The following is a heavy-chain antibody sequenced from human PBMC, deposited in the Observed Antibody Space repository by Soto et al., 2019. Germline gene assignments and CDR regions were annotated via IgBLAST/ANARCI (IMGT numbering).Heavy chain of an antibody. J-gene: IGHJ3*02. CDR2: IYYSGST. CDR1: GGSISSSSYY. Sequence: SETLSLTCTVSGGSISSSSYYWGWIRQPPGKGLEWIGSIYYSGSTYYNPSLKSRVTISVATSKNQFSLKLSSVTAADTAVYYCARRSGEMGAFDIWGQGTMVTVSS. CDR3: ARRSGEMGAFDI. V-gene: IGHV4-39*01. D-gene: IGHD3-10*01.